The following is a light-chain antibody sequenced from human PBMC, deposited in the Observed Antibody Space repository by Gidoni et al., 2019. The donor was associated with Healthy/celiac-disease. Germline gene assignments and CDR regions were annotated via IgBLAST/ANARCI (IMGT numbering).Light chain of an antibody. CDR1: QSVSSY. CDR3: QQRSNWPPT. Sequence: EILLTQPPSTLSLSPGERATLPCRASQSVSSYLAWYQQKPGQATRLLKYDASNRATVIPARFSGSGSGTDVAVTIGHIEPEDFAVYYCQQRSNWPPTFGQGTKVDIK. J-gene: IGKJ3*01. V-gene: IGKV3-11*01. CDR2: DAS.